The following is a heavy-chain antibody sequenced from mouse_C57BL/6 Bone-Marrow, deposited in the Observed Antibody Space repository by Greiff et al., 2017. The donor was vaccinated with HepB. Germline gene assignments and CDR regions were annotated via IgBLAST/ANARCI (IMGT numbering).Heavy chain of an antibody. V-gene: IGHV1-69*01. D-gene: IGHD2-2*01. CDR2: IDPSDSYT. CDR1: GYTFTSYW. J-gene: IGHJ3*01. Sequence: QVQLQQPGAELVMPGASVKLSCKASGYTFTSYWMHWVKQRPGQGFEWIGEIDPSDSYTNYNQKFKGKSTLTVDKSSSTAYMQLSSLTSEDSAVYYCARSTMVTTGFAYWGQGTLVTVSA. CDR3: ARSTMVTTGFAY.